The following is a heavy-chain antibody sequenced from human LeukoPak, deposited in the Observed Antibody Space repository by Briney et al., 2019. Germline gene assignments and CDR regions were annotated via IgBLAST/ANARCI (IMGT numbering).Heavy chain of an antibody. V-gene: IGHV3-30-3*01. CDR1: GFTFSSYN. D-gene: IGHD3-10*01. CDR3: AGPLWSVGC. Sequence: GGSLRLSCAASGFTFSSYNMNWVRQAPGKGLEWVAVISYDGSNKYCADSVKGRFTISRDNSKNTLYLQMNSLRAEDTAVYYCAGPLWSVGCWGQGTLVTVSS. CDR2: ISYDGSNK. J-gene: IGHJ4*02.